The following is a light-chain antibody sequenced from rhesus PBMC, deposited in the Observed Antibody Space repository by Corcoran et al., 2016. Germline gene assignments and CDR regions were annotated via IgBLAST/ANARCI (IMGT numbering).Light chain of an antibody. CDR2: AAS. Sequence: DIQMTQSPSSLSASVGDRVTITCQASQGISNWLAWYQQNPGKDPKLLIYAASSLQSGVPSRFSGSGSWTECTLTISSLQPEDFATYYCQQHNSNPRTFGQGTKVEIK. J-gene: IGKJ1*01. V-gene: IGKV1-33*02. CDR1: QGISNW. CDR3: QQHNSNPRT.